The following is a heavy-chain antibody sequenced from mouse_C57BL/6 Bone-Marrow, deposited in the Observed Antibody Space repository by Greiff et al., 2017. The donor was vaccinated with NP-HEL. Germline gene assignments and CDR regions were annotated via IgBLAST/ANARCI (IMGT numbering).Heavy chain of an antibody. CDR3: ALITTVEKNCYFDV. CDR1: GYAFSSSW. CDR2: IYPGDGDT. V-gene: IGHV1-82*01. J-gene: IGHJ1*03. Sequence: QVQLQQSGPELVKPGASVKLSCKASGYAFSSSWMNWVKQRPGKGLEWIGRIYPGDGDTNYNGKFKGKATLTADKSSSTAYMQLSSLTSEDSAVYFCALITTVEKNCYFDVWGTGTTVTASS. D-gene: IGHD1-1*01.